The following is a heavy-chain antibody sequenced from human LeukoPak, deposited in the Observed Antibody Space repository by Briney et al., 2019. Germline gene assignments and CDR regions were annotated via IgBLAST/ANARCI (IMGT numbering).Heavy chain of an antibody. CDR3: AREGLVGATKVLVSGMDV. D-gene: IGHD1-26*01. J-gene: IGHJ6*02. Sequence: ASVKVSCKASGGTFNNYAFSWVRQAPGQGLEWMGWISAYNGNTNYAQKLQGRVTMTTDTSTSTAYMELRSLRSDDTAVYYCAREGLVGATKVLVSGMDVWGQGTTVTVSS. CDR1: GGTFNNYA. V-gene: IGHV1-18*01. CDR2: ISAYNGNT.